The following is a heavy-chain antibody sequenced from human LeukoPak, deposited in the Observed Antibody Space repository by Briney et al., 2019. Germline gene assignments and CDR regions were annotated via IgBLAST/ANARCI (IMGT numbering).Heavy chain of an antibody. J-gene: IGHJ3*02. V-gene: IGHV7-4-1*02. Sequence: GASVEVSCKASGYIFTNYAINWVRQAPGQGLEWMGWITTDTGNPTYAQGFTGRFVFSLDTSVTTAYLQITSLKAEDTAVYYCARDGARLDIWGQGTLASVSS. CDR2: ITTDTGNP. CDR1: GYIFTNYA. CDR3: ARDGARLDI. D-gene: IGHD4/OR15-4a*01.